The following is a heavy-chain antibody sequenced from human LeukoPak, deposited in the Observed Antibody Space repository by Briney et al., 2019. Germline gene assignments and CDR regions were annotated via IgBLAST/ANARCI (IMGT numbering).Heavy chain of an antibody. V-gene: IGHV4-34*01. CDR2: INHSGST. D-gene: IGHD6-19*01. CDR1: GGSFSGYY. Sequence: SETLSLTCAVYGGSFSGYYWSWIRQPPGKGLEWIGEINHSGSTNYNPSLKSRVTISVDTSKNQFSLQLNSMTPEDTAVYYCARDQPQGDNENAVAGTYKAFDIWGQGTMVTVSS. J-gene: IGHJ3*02. CDR3: ARDQPQGDNENAVAGTYKAFDI.